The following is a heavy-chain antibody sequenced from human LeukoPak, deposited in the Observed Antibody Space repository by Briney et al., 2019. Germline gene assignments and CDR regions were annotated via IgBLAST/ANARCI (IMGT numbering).Heavy chain of an antibody. Sequence: GASVKVSCKASGYTFTSYGISWVRQAPGQGLEWMGWISAYNGNTNYAQKPQGRVTMTTDTSTSTAYMELRSLRSDDTAVYYCARGYSQSIAARPSYYYYGMDVWGQGTTVTVSS. CDR1: GYTFTSYG. D-gene: IGHD6-6*01. CDR3: ARGYSQSIAARPSYYYYGMDV. V-gene: IGHV1-18*01. CDR2: ISAYNGNT. J-gene: IGHJ6*02.